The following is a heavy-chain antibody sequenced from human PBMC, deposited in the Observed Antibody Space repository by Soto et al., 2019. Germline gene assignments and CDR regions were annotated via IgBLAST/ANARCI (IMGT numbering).Heavy chain of an antibody. CDR2: IWYDGSNK. V-gene: IGHV3-33*01. Sequence: QVQLVESGGGVVQPGRSLRLSCAASGFTFSSYGMHWVRQAPGKGLEWVAAIWYDGSNKYYADSVKGPFTISRDNSKNTLYLPMNNLRDEDTGVYYCARDGGYDDYYYYGMDVWGQGNTVVVSS. CDR3: ARDGGYDDYYYYGMDV. CDR1: GFTFSSYG. J-gene: IGHJ6*02. D-gene: IGHD5-12*01.